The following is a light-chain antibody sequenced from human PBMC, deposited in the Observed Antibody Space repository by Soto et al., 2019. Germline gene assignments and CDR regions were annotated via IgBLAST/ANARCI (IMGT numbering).Light chain of an antibody. CDR2: DVS. CDR3: SSYTSSSSYVV. J-gene: IGLJ2*01. Sequence: QSALTQPASVSGSPGQSITISCTGTSSDVGGYNYVSWYQQHPGKAPKLMIYDVSNRPSGVSNRFSGSKSGNTASLTISGRQAEDEADYYCSSYTSSSSYVVLGGGTKVTVL. V-gene: IGLV2-14*01. CDR1: SSDVGGYNY.